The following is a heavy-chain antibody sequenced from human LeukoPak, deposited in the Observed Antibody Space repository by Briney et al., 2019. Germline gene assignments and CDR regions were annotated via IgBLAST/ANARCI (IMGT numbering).Heavy chain of an antibody. V-gene: IGHV3-21*01. CDR2: ISSSSSYI. CDR1: GFTFSSYS. Sequence: PGGSLRLSCAASGFTFSSYSMNWVRQAPGKGLEWVSSISSSSSYIYYADSVKGRFTISRDNAKNSLYLQMNSLRVEDTAVYYCARDHNFAFDNWGQGTLVTVSS. CDR3: ARDHNFAFDN. J-gene: IGHJ4*02. D-gene: IGHD5-24*01.